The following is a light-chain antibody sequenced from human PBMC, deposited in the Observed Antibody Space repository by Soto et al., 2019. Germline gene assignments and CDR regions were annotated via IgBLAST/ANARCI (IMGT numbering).Light chain of an antibody. J-gene: IGKJ1*01. V-gene: IGKV3-15*01. Sequence: EIVLTQSPGTLSLSPGERATLSCRASQSVSSSYLAWYQQKPGQAPRLLIYGTSTRATGIPARFSGSGSGTEFTLTISSLQSEDFAVYYCQQYNNWPRPFGQGTKVDIK. CDR3: QQYNNWPRP. CDR2: GTS. CDR1: QSVSSSY.